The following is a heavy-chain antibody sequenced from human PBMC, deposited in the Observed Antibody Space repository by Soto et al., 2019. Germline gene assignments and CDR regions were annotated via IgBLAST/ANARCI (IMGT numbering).Heavy chain of an antibody. Sequence: QVQLVESGGGVVQPGRSLRLSCAASGFTFSSYAMHWVRQAPGKGLEWVAVISYDGSNKYYADSVKGRFTISRDNSKNTLYLQMNTLRAEDTDVYYCARGPGERGGYFDYWGQGTLVTVSS. D-gene: IGHD3-10*01. CDR1: GFTFSSYA. CDR3: ARGPGERGGYFDY. J-gene: IGHJ4*02. CDR2: ISYDGSNK. V-gene: IGHV3-30-3*01.